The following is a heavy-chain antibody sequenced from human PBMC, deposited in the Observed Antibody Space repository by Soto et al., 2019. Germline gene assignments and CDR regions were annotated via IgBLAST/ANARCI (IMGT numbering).Heavy chain of an antibody. Sequence: SETLSLTCTVSGGSVSSGDYYWSWILQPPGKGLEWIGYIYYSGSTNYNPSLKSRVSISLDTSKNQFSLRLTSVTAADTAVYYCARIPVDTYMINWFDPWGQGTLVTVSS. J-gene: IGHJ5*02. CDR3: ARIPVDTYMINWFDP. CDR2: IYYSGST. D-gene: IGHD5-18*01. CDR1: GGSVSSGDYY. V-gene: IGHV4-61*08.